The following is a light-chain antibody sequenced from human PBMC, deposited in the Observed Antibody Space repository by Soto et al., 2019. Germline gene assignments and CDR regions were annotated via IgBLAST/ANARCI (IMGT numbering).Light chain of an antibody. CDR2: GAS. V-gene: IGKV3-20*01. CDR3: QQYGSSPGT. Sequence: DIVLTQSPGTLCLSPGERANLSCRASQSVSSSYLAWYQQKPGQAPRLLIYGASSRATGIPDRFSGSGSGTDFTLTISRLEPEDFAVYYCQQYGSSPGTFGQGTK. J-gene: IGKJ1*01. CDR1: QSVSSSY.